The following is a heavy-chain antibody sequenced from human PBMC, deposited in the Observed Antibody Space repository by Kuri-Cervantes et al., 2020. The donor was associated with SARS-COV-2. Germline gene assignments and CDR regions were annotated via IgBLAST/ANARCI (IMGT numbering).Heavy chain of an antibody. V-gene: IGHV4-59*01. J-gene: IGHJ4*02. CDR3: ARRFGDYGQFDY. D-gene: IGHD2-21*01. CDR1: GCSISSYY. CDR2: IYFTGNT. Sequence: GSLRLSCSVSGCSISSYYWSWIRQPPGKGPEWIGNIYFTGNTNYNPALGSRVTISIDTPKNQFSLMLGSLTAADTAVYYCARRFGDYGQFDYWGQGTLVTVSS.